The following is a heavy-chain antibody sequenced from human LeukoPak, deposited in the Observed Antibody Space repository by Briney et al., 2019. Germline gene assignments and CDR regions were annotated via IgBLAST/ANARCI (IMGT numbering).Heavy chain of an antibody. V-gene: IGHV3-23*01. CDR2: IYENGGTT. CDR3: AKDFRIGYSAHFDY. D-gene: IGHD2-21*01. Sequence: GGSLRLSCVGSGFTFRSHAMSWVRQAPEKGLEFVSGIYENGGTTYYADSVEGRFSISRDNSKNTLYLQMDSLRGEDTAVYYCAKDFRIGYSAHFDYWGQGALVTVSS. J-gene: IGHJ4*02. CDR1: GFTFRSHA.